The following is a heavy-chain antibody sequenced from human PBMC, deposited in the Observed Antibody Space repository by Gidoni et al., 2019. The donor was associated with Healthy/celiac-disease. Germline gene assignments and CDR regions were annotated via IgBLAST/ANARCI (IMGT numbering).Heavy chain of an antibody. CDR1: GGTFSSYA. J-gene: IGHJ3*02. V-gene: IGHV1-69*01. CDR3: ARTYYDYVWGSYRGAFDI. D-gene: IGHD3-16*02. CDR2: IIPIFGTA. Sequence: QVQLVQSGAEVKKPGCSVKVSCKASGGTFSSYAISWVRQAPGQGLEWMGGIIPIFGTANYAQKFQGRVTITADESTSTAYMELSSLRSEDTAVYYCARTYYDYVWGSYRGAFDIWGQGTMVTVSS.